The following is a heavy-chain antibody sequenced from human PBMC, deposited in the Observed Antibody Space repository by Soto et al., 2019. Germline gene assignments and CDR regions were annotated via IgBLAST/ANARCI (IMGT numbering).Heavy chain of an antibody. Sequence: EVQLVESGGGLVEPGGSLRLSCAASGFAFSTYSMNWVRQAPGKGLEWVSSISSSSSYMYYADSVKGRFTISRDNAKNTLYLQVSSLRDEDTAVYYCARGPPTVNTGRVVDYWGQGTLVTVSS. D-gene: IGHD4-17*01. CDR1: GFAFSTYS. CDR3: ARGPPTVNTGRVVDY. CDR2: ISSSSSYM. V-gene: IGHV3-21*01. J-gene: IGHJ4*02.